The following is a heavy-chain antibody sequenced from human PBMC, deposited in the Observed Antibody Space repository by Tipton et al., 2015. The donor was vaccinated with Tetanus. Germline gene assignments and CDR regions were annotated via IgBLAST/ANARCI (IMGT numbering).Heavy chain of an antibody. CDR1: GDTYTTHG. CDR2: IIPKLQTT. J-gene: IGHJ5*02. D-gene: IGHD1-26*01. Sequence: QSGAEVKRPGSSVKVSCKASGDTYTTHGVTWVRQAPGQGLEWMGGIIPKLQTTKYAQKFEGRVTITADELATKAHMELRSLTSEDTAIYYCVRHIVGAVPKGYNWFAPWGQGTLVTVS. V-gene: IGHV1-69*01. CDR3: VRHIVGAVPKGYNWFAP.